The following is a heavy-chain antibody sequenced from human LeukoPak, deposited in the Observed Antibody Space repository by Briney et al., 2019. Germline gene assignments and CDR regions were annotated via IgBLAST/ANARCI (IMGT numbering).Heavy chain of an antibody. D-gene: IGHD5-18*01. J-gene: IGHJ4*02. CDR1: GGSFSGYY. Sequence: SETLSLTCAVYGGSFSGYYWSWIRQPPGKGLEWIGEINHSGSTNYNPSLKSRVTISVDTSKNQFSLKLSSATAADTAVYYCARGLRYSYGYHYWGQGTLVTVSS. CDR2: INHSGST. V-gene: IGHV4-34*01. CDR3: ARGLRYSYGYHY.